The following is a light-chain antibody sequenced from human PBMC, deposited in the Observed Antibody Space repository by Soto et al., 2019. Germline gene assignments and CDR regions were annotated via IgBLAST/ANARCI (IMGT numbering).Light chain of an antibody. CDR1: SSNIGKNY. Sequence: QSVLTQPPSVSGTPGQRVTISCSGSSSNIGKNYVYWYQQVPGTAPKLLIYKDNQRPSGVPDRFSVSKSGTSASLAISGLRSEDEADYYCAAWDDSGPYAGFGGGTQLTVL. CDR2: KDN. J-gene: IGLJ7*01. V-gene: IGLV1-47*01. CDR3: AAWDDSGPYAG.